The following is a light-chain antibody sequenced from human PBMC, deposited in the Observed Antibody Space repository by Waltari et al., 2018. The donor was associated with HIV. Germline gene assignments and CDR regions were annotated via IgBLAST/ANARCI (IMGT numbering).Light chain of an antibody. CDR3: QQCFTSSFT. CDR1: QSIDNY. J-gene: IGKJ3*01. Sequence: DIQMTQSPSSLSAYVGDSVTITCRASQSIDNYLSWYQQKPAQAPKLMIYAASNLQRGVSSRFSGSGSGTDFTLTISSLQPEDSATYFCQQCFTSSFTFGPGTKVDIK. V-gene: IGKV1-39*01. CDR2: AAS.